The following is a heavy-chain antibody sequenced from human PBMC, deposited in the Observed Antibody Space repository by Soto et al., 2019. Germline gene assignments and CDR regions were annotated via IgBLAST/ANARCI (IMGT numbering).Heavy chain of an antibody. D-gene: IGHD3-10*01. V-gene: IGHV3-23*01. CDR3: ARAPPKVSRFGELLSRRPGENYYYMDV. J-gene: IGHJ6*03. CDR2: IWLSGDSP. CDR1: GFAFSSYV. Sequence: GGSLRLSCTASGFAFSSYVMNWVRQAPGKGLEWVSSIWLSGDSPYYADSVKGRFTISRDNSMNTVYLQMHSLRAEDTAIYYCARAPPKVSRFGELLSRRPGENYYYMDVWGKGTTVTVSS.